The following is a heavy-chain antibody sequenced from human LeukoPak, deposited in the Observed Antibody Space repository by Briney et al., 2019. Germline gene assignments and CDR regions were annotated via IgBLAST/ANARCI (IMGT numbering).Heavy chain of an antibody. J-gene: IGHJ5*02. V-gene: IGHV3-30*02. Sequence: GGSLRLSCAASGFTFSSCGMHWVRQAPGKGLEWVAFIRYDGSNKYYADSVKGRFTISRDNSKNTLYLQMNSLRAEDTAVYYCAKELTTVTTNWFDPWGQGTLVTVSS. D-gene: IGHD4-17*01. CDR1: GFTFSSCG. CDR3: AKELTTVTTNWFDP. CDR2: IRYDGSNK.